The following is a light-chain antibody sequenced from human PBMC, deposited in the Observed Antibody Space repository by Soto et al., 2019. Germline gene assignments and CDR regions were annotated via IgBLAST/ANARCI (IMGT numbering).Light chain of an antibody. V-gene: IGKV1-17*01. Sequence: DVQMTQSPSSLSASVGDRITITCRARQGIRSALSWYQQKPGKAPERLISGASTLHRGVPSRFSGSGSGTEFTLTITSLQAEDFATYYCLQHDSYPRTFGGGTRVDI. CDR1: QGIRSA. J-gene: IGKJ4*01. CDR2: GAS. CDR3: LQHDSYPRT.